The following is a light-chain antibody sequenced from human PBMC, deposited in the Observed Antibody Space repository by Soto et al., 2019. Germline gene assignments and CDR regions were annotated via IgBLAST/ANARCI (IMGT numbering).Light chain of an antibody. CDR1: QSIGIW. Sequence: IQMTQSPSTLSASVGDRVAITCRASQSIGIWLAWYQKKPGKAPRFLVYKASTLQTGVPSRFSGSGSGIEFTLTISSLQPDDFAPYYCQQYNDYSWTFGQGTKVEIQ. CDR2: KAS. V-gene: IGKV1-5*03. CDR3: QQYNDYSWT. J-gene: IGKJ1*01.